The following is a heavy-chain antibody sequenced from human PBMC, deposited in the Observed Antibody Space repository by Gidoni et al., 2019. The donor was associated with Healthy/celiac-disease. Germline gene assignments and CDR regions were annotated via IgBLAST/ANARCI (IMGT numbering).Heavy chain of an antibody. V-gene: IGHV4-59*01. Sequence: QGQLQESGPGLVKPSETLSPTCTVPGGSSRSYYWSWIRQPPGKGLEWIGYISYRGSTNYHPSLKSRVTISVDTSKNQFSLKLSSVTAADTAVYYCARGGYCSGGSCQHFFDYWGQGTLVTVSS. D-gene: IGHD2-15*01. CDR2: ISYRGST. CDR3: ARGGYCSGGSCQHFFDY. CDR1: GGSSRSYY. J-gene: IGHJ4*02.